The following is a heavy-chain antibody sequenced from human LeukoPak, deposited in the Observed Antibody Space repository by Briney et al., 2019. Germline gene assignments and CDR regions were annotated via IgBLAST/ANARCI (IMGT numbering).Heavy chain of an antibody. Sequence: GRSLRLSCAASGFTFDDYAMHWVRQAPGKGLEWVSGISWNSGSRGYADSVKGRFTISRDNAKNSLYLQMNSLRAEDTALYYCASGWYGEVDYWGQGTLVTVSS. J-gene: IGHJ4*02. CDR1: GFTFDDYA. D-gene: IGHD6-19*01. CDR3: ASGWYGEVDY. V-gene: IGHV3-9*01. CDR2: ISWNSGSR.